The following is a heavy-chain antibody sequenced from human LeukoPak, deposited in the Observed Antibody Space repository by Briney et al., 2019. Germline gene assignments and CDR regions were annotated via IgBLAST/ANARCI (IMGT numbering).Heavy chain of an antibody. CDR3: AKNVVVKRYFDY. V-gene: IGHV3-23*01. D-gene: IGHD2-15*01. CDR2: ISGGGRTT. J-gene: IGHJ4*02. Sequence: GGSLRLSCAASGFTFSNRAMSWVRQAPGKGLQWVSVISGGGRTTEYADSVKGRFTISRDNSKDTLSLQMNSLRVEDTAIYYCAKNVVVKRYFDYWGQGTLVTVSS. CDR1: GFTFSNRA.